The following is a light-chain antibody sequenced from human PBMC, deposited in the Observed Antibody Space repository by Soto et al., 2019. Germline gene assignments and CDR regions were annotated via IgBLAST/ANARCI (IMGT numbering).Light chain of an antibody. V-gene: IGKV3-15*01. CDR3: QQYNNWPSKYT. CDR1: QSVSSN. Sequence: EIVMTQSPATLSVSPGERATLSCRASQSVSSNLAWYQQKPGQAPRLLIYGASTRATGIPARFSGSGSGPEFTLTISSLQSEDFAVYYCQQYNNWPSKYTFGQGTKLEIK. J-gene: IGKJ2*01. CDR2: GAS.